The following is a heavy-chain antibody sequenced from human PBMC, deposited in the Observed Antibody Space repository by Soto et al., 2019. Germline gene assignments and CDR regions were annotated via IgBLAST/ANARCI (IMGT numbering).Heavy chain of an antibody. V-gene: IGHV4-61*01. D-gene: IGHD5-18*01. CDR2: IYYSGNT. CDR1: GDSVSSGNYY. Sequence: PSETLSLTCTVSGDSVSSGNYYWSWIRQPPGKGLQWISYIYYSGNTNDNPSLKSRVIISVDTSKNQFSLKLSSVTTADTAVCYCARGGGVTATFDYWGQGILVTVS. CDR3: ARGGGVTATFDY. J-gene: IGHJ4*02.